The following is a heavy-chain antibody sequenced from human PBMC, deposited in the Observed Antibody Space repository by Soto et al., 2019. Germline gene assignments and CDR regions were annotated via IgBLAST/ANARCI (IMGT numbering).Heavy chain of an antibody. CDR1: GFTFSNYA. D-gene: IGHD4-17*01. J-gene: IGHJ3*02. V-gene: IGHV3-21*01. CDR2: ISSSSSYI. Sequence: SLRLSCAASGFTFSNYAMSWVRQAPGKGLEWVSSISSSSSYIYYADSVKGRFTISRDNAKNSLYLQMNSLRAEDTAVYYCAIHDWADYVRRDDAFDIWGQGTMVTVSS. CDR3: AIHDWADYVRRDDAFDI.